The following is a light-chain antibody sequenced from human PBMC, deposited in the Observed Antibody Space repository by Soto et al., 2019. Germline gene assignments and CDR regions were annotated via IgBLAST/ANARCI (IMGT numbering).Light chain of an antibody. CDR2: ATS. CDR3: QQANRFPLA. V-gene: IGKV1-12*01. CDR1: QDIGSW. J-gene: IGKJ4*01. Sequence: DIQMTQSPSSVSASVGDRVTITCRASQDIGSWLAWYQQKAGKAPKLLIYATSNLQTGVPSRFSGSGSGTEFTLTISRLQPEDFATYYCQQANRFPLAFGGGTKVDIK.